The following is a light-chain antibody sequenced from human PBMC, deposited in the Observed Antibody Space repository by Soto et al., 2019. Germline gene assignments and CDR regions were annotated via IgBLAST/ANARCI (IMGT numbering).Light chain of an antibody. CDR3: QVWDSDSDQYV. Sequence: SYELTQPFSVSVAPGQTASITCGGNNIGSKSVHWYQQKPGQAPVVVIYDDSDRPSGIPERFSGSNSGNTATLTISRVEAGDEADYYCQVWDSDSDQYVFGGGTKVNVL. J-gene: IGLJ1*01. V-gene: IGLV3-21*02. CDR1: NIGSKS. CDR2: DDS.